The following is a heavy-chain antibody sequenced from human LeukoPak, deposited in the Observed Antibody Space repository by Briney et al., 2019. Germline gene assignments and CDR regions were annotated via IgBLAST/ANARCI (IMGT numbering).Heavy chain of an antibody. J-gene: IGHJ4*02. CDR1: GGSISNYY. D-gene: IGHD3-3*01. CDR2: IYTSGST. Sequence: SETLSLTCTVSGGSISNYYWSWIRQPPGKGLEWIGYIYTSGSTNYNPSLKSRVTISVDTSKKQFSLKLSSVTAADTAVYYCARHYYNSWSGYQDHYSDYWGQGTLVTVSS. V-gene: IGHV4-4*09. CDR3: ARHYYNSWSGYQDHYSDY.